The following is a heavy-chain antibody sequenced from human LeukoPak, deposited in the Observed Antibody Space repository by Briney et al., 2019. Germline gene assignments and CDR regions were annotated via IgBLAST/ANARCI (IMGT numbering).Heavy chain of an antibody. CDR3: ARGSFGVVIANYYYYGMDV. D-gene: IGHD3-3*01. J-gene: IGHJ6*02. CDR2: INPNSGGT. Sequence: ASVKVSCKASGYTFTGYYIHWVRQAPGQGLEWMGRINPNSGGTNYAQKFQGRVTMTRDASISTAYMELTRLRSDDTAVYYCARGSFGVVIANYYYYGMDVWGQGTTVTVSS. CDR1: GYTFTGYY. V-gene: IGHV1-2*06.